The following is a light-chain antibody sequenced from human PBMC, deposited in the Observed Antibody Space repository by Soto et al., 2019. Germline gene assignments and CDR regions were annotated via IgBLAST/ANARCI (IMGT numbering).Light chain of an antibody. CDR1: QRVSSN. J-gene: IGKJ1*01. CDR2: GAS. Sequence: EIVMTQSPATLSVSPGERATLSCMASQRVSSNLAWYRQKPGQAPRLLIYGASTRATAVPARFSDSGSGTELSLTISSVQSEDFAVYVCRQYNNGPTFGQGTKVEIK. CDR3: RQYNNGPT. V-gene: IGKV3-15*01.